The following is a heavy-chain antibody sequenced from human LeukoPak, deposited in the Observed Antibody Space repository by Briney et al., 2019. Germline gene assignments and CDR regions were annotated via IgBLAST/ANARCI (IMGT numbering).Heavy chain of an antibody. D-gene: IGHD3-22*01. V-gene: IGHV1-18*01. CDR2: ISAYNGNT. Sequence: GASVTVSCKASGYTFTSYGISWVRQAPGQGREWMGWISAYNGNTNYAQKLQGRVTMTTDTSTSTAYMELRGLRSDDTAVYYCARKSREYYYDGSGTEYFQHWGQGTLVTVSS. CDR3: ARKSREYYYDGSGTEYFQH. J-gene: IGHJ1*01. CDR1: GYTFTSYG.